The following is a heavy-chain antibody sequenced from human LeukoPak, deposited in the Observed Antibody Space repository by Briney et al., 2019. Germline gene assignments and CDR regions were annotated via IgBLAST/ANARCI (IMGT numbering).Heavy chain of an antibody. CDR1: GFTFSSYA. Sequence: GGSLRLSCAASGFTFSSYAMHWVRQAPGKGLGWVAVISYDGSNKYYADSVKGRFTISRDNSKNTLYLQMNSLRAEDTAVYYCAREVRGYCFDYWGQGTLVTVSS. V-gene: IGHV3-30-3*01. CDR3: AREVRGYCFDY. CDR2: ISYDGSNK. J-gene: IGHJ4*02.